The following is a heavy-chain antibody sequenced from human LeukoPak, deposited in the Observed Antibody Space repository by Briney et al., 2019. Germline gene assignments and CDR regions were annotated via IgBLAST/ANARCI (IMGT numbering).Heavy chain of an antibody. CDR3: AREIWFDY. D-gene: IGHD2/OR15-2a*01. J-gene: IGHJ4*02. CDR1: GFTFSAYS. CDR2: ISSSNTYI. Sequence: GGSLRLSCAASGFTFSAYSMNWVRQAPGKGLEWVSSISSSNTYIYYADSVKGRFTISRDNAKSSLYLQMNSLRAEDTAVYYCAREIWFDYWGQGTLVTVSS. V-gene: IGHV3-21*01.